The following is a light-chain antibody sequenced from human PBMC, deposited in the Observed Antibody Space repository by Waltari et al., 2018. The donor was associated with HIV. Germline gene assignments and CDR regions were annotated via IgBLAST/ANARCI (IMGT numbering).Light chain of an antibody. CDR2: EVV. Sequence: QSALTQPPSVSGTPGQSFTIYCTGTSNDVDRYVRVPWYQQPPGRGPQLFIHEVVNPPSGVPGRFSGSKSGNTASLTIFGLQSEDEADYHCSSFTASGTWVFGGGTKLTV. CDR3: SSFTASGTWV. J-gene: IGLJ3*02. CDR1: SNDVDRYVR. V-gene: IGLV2-18*02.